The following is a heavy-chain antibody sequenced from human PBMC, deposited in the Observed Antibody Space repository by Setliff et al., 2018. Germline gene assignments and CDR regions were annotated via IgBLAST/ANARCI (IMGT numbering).Heavy chain of an antibody. CDR1: GYTFTNYA. D-gene: IGHD4-4*01. J-gene: IGHJ6*03. Sequence: WASVKVSCKASGYTFTNYAIHWVRQAPGQRLEWMGWINAGNGDTKYSQDFQGRVTITRDTSASTAYMDLSSLRSDDMAVYYCARGRPTANPYYYYYMDVWGKGTTVTSP. CDR3: ARGRPTANPYYYYYMDV. CDR2: INAGNGDT. V-gene: IGHV1-3*03.